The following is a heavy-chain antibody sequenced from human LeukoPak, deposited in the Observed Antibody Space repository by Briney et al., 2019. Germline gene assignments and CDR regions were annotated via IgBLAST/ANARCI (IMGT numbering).Heavy chain of an antibody. CDR3: GRGGGDGGGGYFDY. Sequence: PGGSLRLSCAASGFTFSDSYMSWIRQVPGKGLEWISYISDSADTIYYADSVKGRFTISRDNAKNSLYLQMNSLRAEDTAVYYFGRGGGDGGGGYFDYWGQGTLVTVSS. J-gene: IGHJ4*02. D-gene: IGHD3-16*01. CDR2: ISDSADTI. CDR1: GFTFSDSY. V-gene: IGHV3-11*01.